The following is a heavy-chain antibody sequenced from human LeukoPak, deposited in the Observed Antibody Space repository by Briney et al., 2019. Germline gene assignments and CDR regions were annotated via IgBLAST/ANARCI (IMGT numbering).Heavy chain of an antibody. V-gene: IGHV4-59*01. J-gene: IGHJ4*02. CDR2: TYYSGST. CDR3: ARARGQNRVSYYYDSSGYYNFDY. Sequence: SETLSLTCTVSGGSISSYYWSWIRQPPGKGLEWIGYTYYSGSTNYNPSLKSRVTISVDTSKNQFSLKLSSVTAADTAVYYCARARGQNRVSYYYDSSGYYNFDYWGQGTLVTVSS. D-gene: IGHD3-22*01. CDR1: GGSISSYY.